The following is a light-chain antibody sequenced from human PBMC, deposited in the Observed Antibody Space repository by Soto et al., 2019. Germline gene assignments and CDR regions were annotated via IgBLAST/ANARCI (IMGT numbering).Light chain of an antibody. CDR3: KQYGGSPTWT. J-gene: IGKJ1*01. CDR2: GAS. CDR1: QSVSSGY. Sequence: EIVLTQSPGTRSLSPGERATLSCRASQSVSSGYLAWYQQKPGQAPRLLIYGASSRATGIPDRFSGSGSGKDFTLTISRLEPEDFAVYYCKQYGGSPTWTFGQGTKVEIK. V-gene: IGKV3-20*01.